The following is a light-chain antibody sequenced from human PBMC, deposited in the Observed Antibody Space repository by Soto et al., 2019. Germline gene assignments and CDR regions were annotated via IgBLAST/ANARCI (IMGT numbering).Light chain of an antibody. V-gene: IGKV3-15*01. Sequence: DTVMTQSPVTLSVSPGERATLSCRASQSVGGNLAWYQQKPGQAHRLLIYGASKRATGVPDRFSGSGSGAVFTLTISSLQSDDFALYYCQQYSNWPPWTFGQGTKVEVK. CDR1: QSVGGN. J-gene: IGKJ1*01. CDR3: QQYSNWPPWT. CDR2: GAS.